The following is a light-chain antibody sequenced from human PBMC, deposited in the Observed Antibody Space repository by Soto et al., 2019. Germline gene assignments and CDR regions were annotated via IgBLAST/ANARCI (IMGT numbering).Light chain of an antibody. CDR3: QQYGSSPYT. V-gene: IGKV3-20*01. CDR1: QSVSSSF. Sequence: NVLTQSPGTLSLSPGVRATLSCRASQSVSSSFLAWYQHKPGQAPRLLIYAASSRATGIPDRFSGSGSGTDFTLTISRLEPEDFAVYYCQQYGSSPYTLGQGTRLEI. CDR2: AAS. J-gene: IGKJ5*01.